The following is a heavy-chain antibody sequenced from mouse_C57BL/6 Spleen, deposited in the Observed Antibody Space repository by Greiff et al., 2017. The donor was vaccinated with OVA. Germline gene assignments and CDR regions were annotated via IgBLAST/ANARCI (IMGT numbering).Heavy chain of an antibody. Sequence: VQLKESGPGLVKPSQSLSLTCSVTGYSITSGYYWNWIRQPPGNKLEWMGYISYDGSTNYNPSFKNRFSITRDTTKNPFFLKLNSVTTEDTATYYCASPLFYYGSGLAYWGQGTLVTVSA. CDR1: GYSITSGYY. V-gene: IGHV3-6*01. CDR3: ASPLFYYGSGLAY. J-gene: IGHJ3*01. CDR2: ISYDGST. D-gene: IGHD1-1*01.